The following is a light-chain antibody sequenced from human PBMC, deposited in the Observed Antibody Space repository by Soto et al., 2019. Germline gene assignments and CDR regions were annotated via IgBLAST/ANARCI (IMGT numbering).Light chain of an antibody. J-gene: IGKJ4*01. V-gene: IGKV3-15*01. Sequence: EVVMTQSPVTLSVSPGERATLSCRASHNVNSNLAWYRQKPGQAPRLLIYGASTRATGVPARFSGSGSGTELTLTISSLQSEDFAVYYCQQYNNWPPLTFGGGTKVEI. CDR1: HNVNSN. CDR3: QQYNNWPPLT. CDR2: GAS.